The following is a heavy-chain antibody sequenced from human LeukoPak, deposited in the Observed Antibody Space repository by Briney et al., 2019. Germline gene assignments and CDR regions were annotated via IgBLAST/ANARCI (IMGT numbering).Heavy chain of an antibody. Sequence: TSETLSLTCTVSGGSISTSNYYWGWIRQPPGKGLEWIGNIFYSGSTYYSPSLKSRVTISLDTSRNQFSLKLNSVTAADTAVYYCARGLGMGHGSSGSDWFDSWGQGTLVTVSS. CDR3: ARGLGMGHGSSGSDWFDS. D-gene: IGHD3-22*01. V-gene: IGHV4-39*07. CDR2: IFYSGST. J-gene: IGHJ5*01. CDR1: GGSISTSNYY.